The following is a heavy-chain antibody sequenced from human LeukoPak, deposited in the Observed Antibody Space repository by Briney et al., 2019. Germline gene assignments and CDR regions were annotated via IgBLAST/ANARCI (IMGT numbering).Heavy chain of an antibody. V-gene: IGHV4-38-2*02. D-gene: IGHD3-22*01. CDR2: FYHGGST. CDR1: GYSISTGYY. Sequence: SETLSLTCTVSGYSISTGYYWDWIRQPPGKGLEWIGTFYHGGSTYYNPSLKSRVTISVDTSKNKFSLKLGSVTAADTAVYYCARLGYYYDRNYYYYMDVWGKGTTVTISS. CDR3: ARLGYYYDRNYYYYMDV. J-gene: IGHJ6*03.